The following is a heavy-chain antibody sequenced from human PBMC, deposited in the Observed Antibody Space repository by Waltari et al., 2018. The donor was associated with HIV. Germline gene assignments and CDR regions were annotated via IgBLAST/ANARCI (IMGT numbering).Heavy chain of an antibody. CDR2: IFYSGET. CDR3: ARGGTRQGFHWFDP. V-gene: IGHV4-39*02. J-gene: IGHJ5*02. D-gene: IGHD2-2*01. Sequence: QLQLQESGPGLVTPSAPLSLSCSVSGGSISSSSFSWVWIRQSPGKGLEWIGSIFYSGETSYNPSLQSRVTISVDTSKNHFSLKMNSVTAADTALYYCARGGTRQGFHWFDPWGQGTLVTVSS. CDR1: GGSISSSSFS.